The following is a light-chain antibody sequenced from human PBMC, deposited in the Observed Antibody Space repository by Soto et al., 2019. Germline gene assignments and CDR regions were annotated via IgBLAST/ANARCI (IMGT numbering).Light chain of an antibody. V-gene: IGKV1-39*01. CDR3: QQSYRTPLT. J-gene: IGKJ4*01. Sequence: IQMTQSPSSLSASEGDGVTITCRASQSISSYLSWYQKKPGKAPKLLIYGASSLQSGVPSRFSGSGFGTDFTLSISSLQPEDFATYYCQQSYRTPLTFGGGTKVEIK. CDR1: QSISSY. CDR2: GAS.